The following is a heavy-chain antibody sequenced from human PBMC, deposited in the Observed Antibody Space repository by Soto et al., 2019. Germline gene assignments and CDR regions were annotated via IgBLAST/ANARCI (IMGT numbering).Heavy chain of an antibody. CDR2: IYWNDDK. Sequence: QITLKESGPTLVKPTQTLTLTCTFSGFSLSTSGVGVGWIRQPPGKALEWLALIYWNDDKRYSPSLKSRLTITKDTSKNQVVLTMTNMDPVDTATYYCANIRPRREEQLAYDAFDIWGQGTMVTVSS. CDR3: ANIRPRREEQLAYDAFDI. V-gene: IGHV2-5*01. J-gene: IGHJ3*02. D-gene: IGHD6-13*01. CDR1: GFSLSTSGVG.